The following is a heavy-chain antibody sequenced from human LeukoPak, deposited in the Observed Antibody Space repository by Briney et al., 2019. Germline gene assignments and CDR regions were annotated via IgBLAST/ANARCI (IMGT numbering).Heavy chain of an antibody. J-gene: IGHJ4*02. CDR2: IRYDGSNK. Sequence: GGSLRLSCAASGFTFSSYGMHWVRQAPGKGLEWVAFIRYDGSNKYYADSVNGRFTISRDNSKNTLYLQMNSLRAEDTAVYYCAKDHSAKGYYFDYWGQGTLVTVSS. V-gene: IGHV3-30*02. CDR1: GFTFSSYG. D-gene: IGHD3-10*01. CDR3: AKDHSAKGYYFDY.